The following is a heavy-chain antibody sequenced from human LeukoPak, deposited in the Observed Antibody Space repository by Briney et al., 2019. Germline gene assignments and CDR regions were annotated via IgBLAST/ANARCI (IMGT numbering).Heavy chain of an antibody. CDR3: TSLTVASSFDY. J-gene: IGHJ4*01. CDR2: ISSSGGTR. CDR1: EFAFSVYE. V-gene: IGHV3-48*03. D-gene: IGHD6-19*01. Sequence: GGSLRLSCAASEFAFSVYEMYWVRQAPGKGLEWVSYISSSGGTRYYADSVKGRFTISRDNAKNSLYLQMNSLRAEDTAVYYCTSLTVASSFDYWGHGALVTVFS.